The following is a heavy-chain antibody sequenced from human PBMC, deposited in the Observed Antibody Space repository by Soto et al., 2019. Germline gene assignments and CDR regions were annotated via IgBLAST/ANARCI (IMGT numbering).Heavy chain of an antibody. CDR1: GGTFSSYA. V-gene: IGHV1-69*01. CDR3: ARVVEAYYYGSGSYEN. J-gene: IGHJ4*02. CDR2: IIPIFGTA. Sequence: QVQLVQSGAEVKKPGSSVKVSRKASGGTFSSYAISWVRQAPGQGLEWMGGIIPIFGTANYAQKFQGRVTITADESTSTAYMELSSLRSEDTAVYYCARVVEAYYYGSGSYENWGQGTLVTVSS. D-gene: IGHD3-10*01.